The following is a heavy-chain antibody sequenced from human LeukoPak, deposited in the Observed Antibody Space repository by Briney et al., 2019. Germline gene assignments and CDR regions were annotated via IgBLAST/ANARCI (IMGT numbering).Heavy chain of an antibody. CDR3: ARDCSGGTCPTGGRDVFDF. D-gene: IGHD2-15*01. V-gene: IGHV4-4*02. Sequence: SETLSLTCAVSGGSFSDNNWWSWVRQRPGKGLEWIGEIFHSGDTNYNPSLKSRVTMSVDKSKNQFSLQLNSVTAADTAVYYCARDCSGGTCPTGGRDVFDFWGQGTMVTVSS. CDR1: GGSFSDNNW. CDR2: IFHSGDT. J-gene: IGHJ3*01.